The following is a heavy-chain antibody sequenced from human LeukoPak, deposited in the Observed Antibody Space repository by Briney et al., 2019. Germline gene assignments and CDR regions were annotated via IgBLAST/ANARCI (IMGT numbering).Heavy chain of an antibody. D-gene: IGHD3-3*01. Sequence: GAPVKVSCKVSGYTLTALSMHWVRQAPGNGLEGLGGFDPEDGETIYAQKFQGRVTMTEDTSTDTAYMELSSLRSEDTAVYYCATHPRGNTIFGVVIVNWGQGTLVTVSS. CDR2: FDPEDGET. J-gene: IGHJ4*02. CDR3: ATHPRGNTIFGVVIVN. V-gene: IGHV1-24*01. CDR1: GYTLTALS.